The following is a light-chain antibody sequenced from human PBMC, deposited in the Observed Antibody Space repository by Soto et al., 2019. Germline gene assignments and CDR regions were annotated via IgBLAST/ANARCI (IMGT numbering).Light chain of an antibody. V-gene: IGKV1-5*01. CDR2: DAS. J-gene: IGKJ1*01. Sequence: IQMYQSPFPLSASFGDRVSFTFRASQSVSGWLAWYQQKPGEAPKLLIYDASALPRGVPSRFSGSGSGTKFTLTISSLQPDDFATYYCQQYNSYPWTFGQGTKVDIK. CDR1: QSVSGW. CDR3: QQYNSYPWT.